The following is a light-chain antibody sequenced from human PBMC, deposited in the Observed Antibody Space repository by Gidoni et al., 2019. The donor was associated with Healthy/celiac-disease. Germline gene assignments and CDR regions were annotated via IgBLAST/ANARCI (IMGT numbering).Light chain of an antibody. J-gene: IGKJ3*01. V-gene: IGKV3-11*01. CDR2: DAS. CDR1: QSVSSY. CDR3: QQRSNWPPVFT. Sequence: ELVFTQSPATLSLSPGERATRACTASQSVSSYLAWSQQKPGQAPRLLIYDASNRATGIPARFSGSGSGTDFTLTISSLEPEDFAVYYCQQRSNWPPVFTFGPGTKVDIK.